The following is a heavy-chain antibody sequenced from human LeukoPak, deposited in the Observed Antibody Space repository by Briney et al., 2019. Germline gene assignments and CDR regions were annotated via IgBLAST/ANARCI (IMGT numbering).Heavy chain of an antibody. CDR1: GITLSGYT. V-gene: IGHV3-48*04. J-gene: IGHJ3*02. CDR2: ISSSSRNI. Sequence: PGGSLRLSCTASGITLSGYTMNWVRQAPGKALEGVSYISSSSRNIYYADSVRGRFTISRDNAKNSLYLQMTSLRAEDTAVYYCARPLVPDAFDIWGQGTVVTVSS. CDR3: ARPLVPDAFDI.